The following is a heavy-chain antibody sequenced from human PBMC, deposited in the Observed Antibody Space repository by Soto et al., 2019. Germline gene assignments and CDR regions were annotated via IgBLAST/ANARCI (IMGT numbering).Heavy chain of an antibody. CDR3: ARGSAARRGKSYNWFDP. CDR1: GGSISGGGYY. V-gene: IGHV4-31*03. CDR2: IYYSGST. D-gene: IGHD6-6*01. Sequence: SETLSLTCTVSGGSISGGGYYWSWIRQHPGKGLEWIGYIYYSGSTYYNPSLKSRVTISVDTSKNQFSLKLSSVTAADTAVYYCARGSAARRGKSYNWFDPWGQGTLVTVSS. J-gene: IGHJ5*02.